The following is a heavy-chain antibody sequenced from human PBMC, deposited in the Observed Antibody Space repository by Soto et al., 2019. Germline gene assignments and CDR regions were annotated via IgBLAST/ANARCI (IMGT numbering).Heavy chain of an antibody. V-gene: IGHV1-2*02. Sequence: QVQLVQSGAEVKKPGASVKVSCKTSGYSFAGYFVHWVRQAPGQGLEWMGWINPNNGDTNYSQKFQGRVSMTRDTPINTAYMELSRLTSDDTAVYYCARDFVGVVIDYGMDVWGQGTTVTVSS. CDR3: ARDFVGVVIDYGMDV. CDR2: INPNNGDT. CDR1: GYSFAGYF. J-gene: IGHJ6*02. D-gene: IGHD2-21*01.